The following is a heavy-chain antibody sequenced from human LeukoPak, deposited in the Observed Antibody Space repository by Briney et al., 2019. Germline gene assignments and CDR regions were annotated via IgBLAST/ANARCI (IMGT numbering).Heavy chain of an antibody. D-gene: IGHD1-26*01. Sequence: GASVKVSCKVSGYTLTELSMHWVRQAPGKGLEWMGGFDPEDGETIYAQKFQGRVTMTEDTSTDTAYMELSSLRSEDTAVYYCATGRGSGSYYMVWFYWGQGTLVTVSS. V-gene: IGHV1-24*01. J-gene: IGHJ4*02. CDR3: ATGRGSGSYYMVWFY. CDR1: GYTLTELS. CDR2: FDPEDGET.